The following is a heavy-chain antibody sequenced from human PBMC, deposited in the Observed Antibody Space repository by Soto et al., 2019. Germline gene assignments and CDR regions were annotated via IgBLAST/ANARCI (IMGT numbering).Heavy chain of an antibody. CDR3: AKDPGVAYYDFWSVNPSSYFDY. D-gene: IGHD3-3*01. J-gene: IGHJ4*02. V-gene: IGHV3-23*01. CDR2: ISGSGGST. CDR1: GFTFSSYA. Sequence: GGSLRLSCAASGFTFSSYAMSWVRQAPGKGLEWVSAISGSGGSTYYADSVKGRFTISRDNSKNTLYLQMNSLRAEDTAVYYCAKDPGVAYYDFWSVNPSSYFDYWGQGTLVTVSS.